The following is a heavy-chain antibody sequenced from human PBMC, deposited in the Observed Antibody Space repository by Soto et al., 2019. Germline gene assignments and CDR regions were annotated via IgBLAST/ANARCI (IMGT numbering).Heavy chain of an antibody. CDR1: GFTFSDYY. V-gene: IGHV3-11*06. Sequence: GGSLRLSCAASGFTFSDYYMSWIRQAPGKGLEWVSYISSSSYTNYADSVKGRFTISRDSAKNSLYLQMNSLRAEDTAVYYCARTVASSGSLDGMDVWGQGTTVTVSS. J-gene: IGHJ6*02. D-gene: IGHD6-19*01. CDR2: ISSSSYT. CDR3: ARTVASSGSLDGMDV.